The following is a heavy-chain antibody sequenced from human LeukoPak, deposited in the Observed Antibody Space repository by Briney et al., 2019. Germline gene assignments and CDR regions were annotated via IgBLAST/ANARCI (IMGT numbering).Heavy chain of an antibody. J-gene: IGHJ4*02. Sequence: SVKVSCKASGGTFSSYAISWVRQAPGQGLEWMVRIIPILGIANYAQKFQGRVTITADKSTSTAYMELSSLRSEDTAVYYCARTPSTAAGTNHFDYWGQGTLVTVSS. D-gene: IGHD6-13*01. CDR1: GGTFSSYA. V-gene: IGHV1-69*04. CDR2: IIPILGIA. CDR3: ARTPSTAAGTNHFDY.